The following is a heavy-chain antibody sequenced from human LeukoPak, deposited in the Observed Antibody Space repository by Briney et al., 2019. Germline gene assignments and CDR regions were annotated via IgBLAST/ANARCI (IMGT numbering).Heavy chain of an antibody. CDR1: GGSISSGGYS. J-gene: IGHJ6*02. CDR2: IYHSGST. CDR3: ARARSRTNYCGMDV. V-gene: IGHV4-30-2*01. Sequence: PSQTLSLTCAVSGGSISSGGYSWSWIRQPPGKGLEWIGYIYHSGSTYYNPSLKSRVTISVDRSKNQFSLKLSSVTAADTAVYYCARARSRTNYCGMDVWGQGPRSPSP. D-gene: IGHD1-14*01.